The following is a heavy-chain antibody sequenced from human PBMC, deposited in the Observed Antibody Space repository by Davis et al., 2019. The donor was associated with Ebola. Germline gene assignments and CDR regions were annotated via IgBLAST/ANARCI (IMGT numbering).Heavy chain of an antibody. V-gene: IGHV4-38-2*02. Sequence: MPSETLSLTCTVSGYSITSGYYWGWIRQPPGKGLEWIGSIYYSGSTYYNPSLKSRVTISVDTSKNQFSLKLSSVTAADTAVYYCARQLVDTAMEILYYYYGMDVWGQGTTVTVSS. D-gene: IGHD5-18*01. CDR3: ARQLVDTAMEILYYYYGMDV. J-gene: IGHJ6*02. CDR1: GYSITSGYY. CDR2: IYYSGST.